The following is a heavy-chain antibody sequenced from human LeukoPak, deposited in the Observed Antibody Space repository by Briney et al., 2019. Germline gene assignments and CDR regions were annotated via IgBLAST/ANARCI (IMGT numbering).Heavy chain of an antibody. CDR3: ARSLGCSSSSCYMDY. CDR1: GFTFTTYW. CDR2: IRQDESEK. Sequence: GGSLRLSCAASGFTFTTYWMSWVRQAPGKGLEWVANIRQDESEKYYVDSVKGRFTISRDNAKKSLYLQVNSLRAEDTAVYYCARSLGCSSSSCYMDYWGQGTLVTVSS. V-gene: IGHV3-7*01. D-gene: IGHD2-2*02. J-gene: IGHJ4*02.